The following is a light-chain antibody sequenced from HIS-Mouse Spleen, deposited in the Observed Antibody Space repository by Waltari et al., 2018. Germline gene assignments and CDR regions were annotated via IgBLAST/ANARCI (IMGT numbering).Light chain of an antibody. CDR3: SSYTSSSTLRV. V-gene: IGLV2-14*03. Sequence: QSALTQPASVSGSPGQSIPISCPGTSRDVGGYNYVSWYQQHPGKAPKLMIYDVSNRPSGVSNRFSGSKSGNTASLTISGLQAEDEADYYCSSYTSSSTLRVFGGGTKLTVL. CDR1: SRDVGGYNY. J-gene: IGLJ3*02. CDR2: DVS.